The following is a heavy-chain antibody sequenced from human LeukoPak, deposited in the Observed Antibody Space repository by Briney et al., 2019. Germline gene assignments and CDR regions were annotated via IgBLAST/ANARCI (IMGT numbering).Heavy chain of an antibody. CDR1: GFTFSSYW. CDR3: ARALEDYYDSSGYLDI. V-gene: IGHV3-7*01. J-gene: IGHJ3*02. CDR2: IKQDGSEK. Sequence: GGSLRLSCVASGFTFSSYWMSWVRQAPGKGLEWVANIKQDGSEKYYVDSVKGRFTISRDNAKNSLYLQMNSLRAEDTAVYYCARALEDYYDSSGYLDIWGQGTMVTVSS. D-gene: IGHD3-22*01.